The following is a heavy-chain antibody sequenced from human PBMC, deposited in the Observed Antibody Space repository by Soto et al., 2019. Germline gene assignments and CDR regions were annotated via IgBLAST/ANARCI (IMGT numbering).Heavy chain of an antibody. CDR2: ISNSGST. D-gene: IGHD3-10*01. V-gene: IGHV4-31*03. Sequence: SETLSLTCTVSGGSITSGDYYWSWIRQHPGKGLEWIGYISNSGSTYYNPSLKSRVTISIDTSKNQFSLKLSSVTAADTAVYFCARVAYSLVRGVMDWYYSDYWGQGTLVTVSS. J-gene: IGHJ4*02. CDR1: GGSITSGDYY. CDR3: ARVAYSLVRGVMDWYYSDY.